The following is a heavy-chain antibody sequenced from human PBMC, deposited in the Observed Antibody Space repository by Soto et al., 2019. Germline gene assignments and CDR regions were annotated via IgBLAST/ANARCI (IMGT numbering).Heavy chain of an antibody. V-gene: IGHV3-74*03. D-gene: IGHD4-17*01. J-gene: IGHJ6*02. CDR3: ARDSYAPLV. Sequence: HPGGSLRLSCAASGFSFSNYWMHWVRQAPGKGLVWVSRINIDGSGTTYADSVKGRFTISRDNAKSTVFLEMKNLRAEDTAAYYRARDSYAPLVWGQGTTVTVSS. CDR2: INIDGSGT. CDR1: GFSFSNYW.